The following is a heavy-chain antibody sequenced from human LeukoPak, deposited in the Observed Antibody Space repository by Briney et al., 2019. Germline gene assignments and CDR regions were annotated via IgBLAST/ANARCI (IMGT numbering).Heavy chain of an antibody. CDR1: GGTFSSYA. CDR3: ASVTYSGSSAFPAPPDY. D-gene: IGHD6-6*01. CDR2: IIPIFGIA. V-gene: IGHV1-69*04. Sequence: SVKVSCKASGGTFSSYAISWVRQAPGQGLEWMGRIIPIFGIANYAQKFQGRVTITADKSTSTAYMELSSLRSEDTAVYYCASVTYSGSSAFPAPPDYWGQGTLVTVSS. J-gene: IGHJ4*02.